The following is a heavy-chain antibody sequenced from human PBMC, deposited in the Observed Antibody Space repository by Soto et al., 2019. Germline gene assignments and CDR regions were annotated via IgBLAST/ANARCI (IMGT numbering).Heavy chain of an antibody. J-gene: IGHJ4*02. V-gene: IGHV1-18*01. Sequence: QVQLVQSGAEVKKPGASVKVSCKASGYTFTSYGISWVRQAPGQGLEWMGWISAYNGNTNYAQKLQGRVTMTTDTSTSTAYRELRSLRSDDTAVYYCARAPPGRELLVLLDYWGQGTLVTVSS. CDR2: ISAYNGNT. CDR3: ARAPPGRELLVLLDY. CDR1: GYTFTSYG. D-gene: IGHD6-6*01.